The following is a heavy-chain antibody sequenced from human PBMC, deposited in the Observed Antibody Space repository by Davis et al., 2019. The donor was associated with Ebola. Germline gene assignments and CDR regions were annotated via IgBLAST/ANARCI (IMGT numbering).Heavy chain of an antibody. D-gene: IGHD3-3*01. V-gene: IGHV4-34*01. CDR3: ARGVLRCLEWLLPDAFDI. CDR2: INHSGST. Sequence: SESLSLTCAVYGGSFSGYYWSWIRQPPGKGLEWIGEINHSGSTNYNPSLKSRVTISVDTSKNQFSLKLSSVTAADTAVYYCARGVLRCLEWLLPDAFDIWGQGTMVTVSS. J-gene: IGHJ3*02. CDR1: GGSFSGYY.